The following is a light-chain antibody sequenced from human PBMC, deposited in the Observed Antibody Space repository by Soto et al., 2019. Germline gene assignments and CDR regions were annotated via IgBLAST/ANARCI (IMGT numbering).Light chain of an antibody. V-gene: IGKV3-11*01. CDR1: QSVSSY. Sequence: IVFAEAAATLALYPGERATLSCRASQSVSSYLAWYQQKPPQAPRLLIYDASNRATGIPATFSGSGSGTDFTLPIRRLQPQDFAVYYCQQRSNWPQIPFGNGQRLEL. CDR3: QQRSNWPQIP. J-gene: IGKJ5*01. CDR2: DAS.